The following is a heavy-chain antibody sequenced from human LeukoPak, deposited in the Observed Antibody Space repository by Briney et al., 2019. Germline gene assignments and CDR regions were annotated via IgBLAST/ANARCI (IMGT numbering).Heavy chain of an antibody. J-gene: IGHJ6*02. D-gene: IGHD3-3*01. CDR3: AKDELRFLEWLSRMDV. Sequence: PGGSLRLSCAASAFTFSSYGMHWVRQAPGKGLEWVAVISYDGSNKYYADSVKGRFTISRDNSKNTLYLQMNSLRAEDTAVYYCAKDELRFLEWLSRMDVWGQGTTVTVSS. CDR1: AFTFSSYG. CDR2: ISYDGSNK. V-gene: IGHV3-30*18.